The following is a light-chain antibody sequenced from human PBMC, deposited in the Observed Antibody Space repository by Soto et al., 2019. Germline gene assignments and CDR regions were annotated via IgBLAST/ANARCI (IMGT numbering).Light chain of an antibody. CDR2: EVS. Sequence: EVVLTQSPLSLPVTVGQPATVSCRSSQSLLFSNGITYLTWFHQRPGQPPRRLISEVSNRESGVPVRFSGSGSGTDFTLRISRVEAEDVGLFYCRQGTHWPLTFGGGTRVEIK. V-gene: IGKV2-30*01. CDR3: RQGTHWPLT. CDR1: QSLLFSNGITY. J-gene: IGKJ4*01.